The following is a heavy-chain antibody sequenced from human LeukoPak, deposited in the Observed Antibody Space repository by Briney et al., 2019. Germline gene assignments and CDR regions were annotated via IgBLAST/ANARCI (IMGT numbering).Heavy chain of an antibody. D-gene: IGHD4-11*01. Sequence: PGGSLRLSCAASGFTFRSYGMHWVRQAPGKGLEWVAVISYDGGNKYYADSVKGRFTISRDNSKNTLYLQMNSLRAEDTAVYYCAKDPTGYYYGMDVWGQGTTVTVSS. CDR2: ISYDGGNK. V-gene: IGHV3-30*18. CDR1: GFTFRSYG. CDR3: AKDPTGYYYGMDV. J-gene: IGHJ6*02.